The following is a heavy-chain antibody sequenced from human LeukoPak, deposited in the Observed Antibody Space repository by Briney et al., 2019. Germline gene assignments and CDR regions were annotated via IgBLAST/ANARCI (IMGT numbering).Heavy chain of an antibody. CDR1: GGTFSSYA. D-gene: IGHD6-6*01. V-gene: IGHV1-69*13. CDR3: ARDREQLVLTGWFDP. Sequence: SVKVSCKASGGTFSSYAISWVRQAPGQGLEWMGGIIPIFGTANYAQKFQGRVTITADESTSTAYMELGSLRSEDTAVYYCARDREQLVLTGWFDPWGQGTLVTVSS. CDR2: IIPIFGTA. J-gene: IGHJ5*02.